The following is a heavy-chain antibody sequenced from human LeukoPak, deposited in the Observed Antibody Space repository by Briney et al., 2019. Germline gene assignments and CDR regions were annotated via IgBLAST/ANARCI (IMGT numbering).Heavy chain of an antibody. CDR3: ARGADRSGYYYPLFDY. V-gene: IGHV4-59*01. Sequence: SETLSLTCTVSGGSISGYYWSWIRQSPGKGLEWIGHIHYTGSTDYHPSLKSRVTISVDTSKNQFSLKLSSVTAADTAVYYCARGADRSGYYYPLFDYWGQGTLVTVSS. CDR1: GGSISGYY. CDR2: IHYTGST. J-gene: IGHJ4*02. D-gene: IGHD3-22*01.